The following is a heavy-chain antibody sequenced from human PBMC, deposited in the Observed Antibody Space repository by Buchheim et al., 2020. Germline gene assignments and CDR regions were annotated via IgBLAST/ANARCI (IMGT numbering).Heavy chain of an antibody. CDR2: ISYDGSNK. J-gene: IGHJ6*02. Sequence: QVQLVESGGGVVQPGRSLRLSCAASGFTFSSYGMHWVRQAPGKGLEWVAVISYDGSNKYYAESVKGRFTISRDNSKNTLYLQMNILRAEDTAVYYCAKDAYYDFWSGYRSAYYYGMDVWGQGTT. CDR3: AKDAYYDFWSGYRSAYYYGMDV. V-gene: IGHV3-30*18. CDR1: GFTFSSYG. D-gene: IGHD3-3*01.